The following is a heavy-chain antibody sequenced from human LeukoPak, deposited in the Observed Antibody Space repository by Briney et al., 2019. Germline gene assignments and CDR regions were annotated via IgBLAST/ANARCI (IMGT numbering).Heavy chain of an antibody. J-gene: IGHJ2*01. D-gene: IGHD2-21*01. CDR3: AREANSPTARYWYFDL. Sequence: SETLSLTCAVPGGSVSSYYWSWMRQPPGKGLEWIGYVYYSGSTSYNPALKSRITISLDTSENQFSLKLSSVTAADTAVYYCAREANSPTARYWYFDLWGRGTQVTVSS. V-gene: IGHV4-59*02. CDR1: GGSVSSYY. CDR2: VYYSGST.